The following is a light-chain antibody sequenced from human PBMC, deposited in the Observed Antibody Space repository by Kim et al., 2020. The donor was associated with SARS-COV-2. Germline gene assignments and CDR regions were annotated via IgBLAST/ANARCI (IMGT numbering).Light chain of an antibody. Sequence: VALGQAVRITCQGDSLRSYFASWYQQKPGQAPVLVIYGKNNRPSGIPGRFSGSSSGNTASLTITGAQAEDEADYYCNSRDSSGSRVFGGGTQLTVL. J-gene: IGLJ3*02. CDR2: GKN. V-gene: IGLV3-19*01. CDR1: SLRSYF. CDR3: NSRDSSGSRV.